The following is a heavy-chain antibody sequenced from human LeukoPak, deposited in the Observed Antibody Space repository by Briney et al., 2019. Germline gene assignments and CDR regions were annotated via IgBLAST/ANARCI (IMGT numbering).Heavy chain of an antibody. CDR3: ARGGGDWYMDV. J-gene: IGHJ6*03. CDR1: GGSFSGYY. Sequence: SETLSLTSAVYGGSFSGYYWSWIRQPPGKGLEWIGEINHSGSTNYNPSLKSRVTISVDTSKNQFSLKLSSVTAADTAVYYCARGGGDWYMDVWGKGTTVTISS. D-gene: IGHD2-21*02. V-gene: IGHV4-34*01. CDR2: INHSGST.